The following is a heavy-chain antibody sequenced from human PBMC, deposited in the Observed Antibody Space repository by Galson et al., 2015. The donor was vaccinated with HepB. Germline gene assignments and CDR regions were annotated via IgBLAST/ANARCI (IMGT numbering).Heavy chain of an antibody. J-gene: IGHJ4*02. CDR2: ISPDGSYR. CDR1: GFTFSNTW. CDR3: AKDVYSWGAVGTIDY. D-gene: IGHD6-13*01. V-gene: IGHV3-30*18. Sequence: SLRLSCAASGFTFSNTWMSWVRQAPGRGLEWLAAISPDGSYRPYADSVKGRFTISRDNSDNTLSLQMNSLRPEDTAIYYCAKDVYSWGAVGTIDYWGRGTLVTVSS.